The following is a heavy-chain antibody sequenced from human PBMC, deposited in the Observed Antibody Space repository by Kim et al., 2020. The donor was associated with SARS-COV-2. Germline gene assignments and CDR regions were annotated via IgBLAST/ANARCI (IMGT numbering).Heavy chain of an antibody. D-gene: IGHD5-12*01. J-gene: IGHJ6*02. CDR3: ARAPPQQYSGPPPRYYYYGMDV. CDR2: ISYNGNYK. Sequence: GGSLRLSCAASGFTFSSYAMHWVRQAPGKGLECVALISYNGNYKYYTDSVKGRFTISRDDSRNTLDLQMNSLRAEDTAVYYCARAPPQQYSGPPPRYYYYGMDVWGQGTTVTVSS. CDR1: GFTFSSYA. V-gene: IGHV3-30*04.